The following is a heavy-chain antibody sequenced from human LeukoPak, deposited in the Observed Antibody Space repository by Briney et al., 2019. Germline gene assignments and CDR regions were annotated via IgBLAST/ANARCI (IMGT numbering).Heavy chain of an antibody. D-gene: IGHD4-17*01. CDR3: ARNRGDPSYFDY. Sequence: KPGGFLRLSCTASGFTFNGYSMNWVRQAPGKGLEWVSSISTSSSYIYYADSVKGRFTISRNNPKNSLYLQMNSLRAEDTAVYYCARNRGDPSYFDYRGQGTLVTVSS. CDR1: GFTFNGYS. J-gene: IGHJ4*02. V-gene: IGHV3-21*01. CDR2: ISTSSSYI.